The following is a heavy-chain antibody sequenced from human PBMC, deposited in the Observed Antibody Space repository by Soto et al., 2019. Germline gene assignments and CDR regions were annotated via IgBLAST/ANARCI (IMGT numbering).Heavy chain of an antibody. Sequence: ASVKVSCKASGYTFTSYGISWVRQAPGQGLEWMGWISAYNGNTNYAQKLQGRVTMTTDTSTSTAYMELNSLRLEDAAVYYCAKDHCSSTSCYWYNWLDSWGQGTLVTVSS. V-gene: IGHV1-18*04. CDR2: ISAYNGNT. D-gene: IGHD2-2*01. CDR1: GYTFTSYG. J-gene: IGHJ5*01. CDR3: AKDHCSSTSCYWYNWLDS.